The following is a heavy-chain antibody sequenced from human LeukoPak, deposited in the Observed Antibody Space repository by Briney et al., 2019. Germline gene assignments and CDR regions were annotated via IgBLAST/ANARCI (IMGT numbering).Heavy chain of an antibody. J-gene: IGHJ5*02. CDR3: ARGRQQWLVWGASPGTRFDP. Sequence: PSETLSLTCAVYGGSFSGYYWSWIRQPPGKGLEWIGEINHSGSTNYNPSLKSRVTISVDTSKNQFSLKLSSVTAADTAVYYCARGRQQWLVWGASPGTRFDPWGQGTLVTVSS. CDR1: GGSFSGYY. V-gene: IGHV4-34*01. CDR2: INHSGST. D-gene: IGHD6-19*01.